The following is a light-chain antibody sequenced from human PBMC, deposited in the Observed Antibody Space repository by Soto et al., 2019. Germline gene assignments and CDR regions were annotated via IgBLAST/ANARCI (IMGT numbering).Light chain of an antibody. CDR1: SSNIGANYD. J-gene: IGLJ1*01. CDR3: QSYDGSLSAHV. V-gene: IGLV1-40*01. Sequence: QSVLTQPPSVSGAPGQRVTISCTGSSSNIGANYDVHWYRQLPGXXXKLVIFGNTNRPSGVPDRFSGSKSGTSASLAITGLQAEDEADYYWQSYDGSLSAHVFGTGTKVTVL. CDR2: GNT.